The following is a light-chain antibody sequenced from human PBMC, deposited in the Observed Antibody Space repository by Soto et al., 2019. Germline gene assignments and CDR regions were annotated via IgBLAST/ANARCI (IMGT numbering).Light chain of an antibody. CDR2: WAS. J-gene: IGKJ4*01. V-gene: IGKV4-1*01. Sequence: DILMTQSPASLAVSLGERATINCKCSQRVLYSSNNKNYLAWYQQKPGQPPKLLIYWASTRESGVPDRFSGSGSGTDFTLTISSLQAEDVAVYYCQQYYSTPLTFGGGTKVDI. CDR1: QRVLYSSNNKNY. CDR3: QQYYSTPLT.